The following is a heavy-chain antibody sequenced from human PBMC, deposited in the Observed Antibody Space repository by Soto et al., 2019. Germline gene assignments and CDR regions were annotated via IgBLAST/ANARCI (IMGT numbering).Heavy chain of an antibody. V-gene: IGHV1-3*01. CDR2: INAGNGNT. J-gene: IGHJ4*02. D-gene: IGHD3-16*02. CDR3: ARSLQVGELSLGPEFDY. Sequence: ASVKVSCKASGYTFTSYAMHWVRQAPGQRLEWMGWINAGNGNTKYSQKLQGRVTMTTDTSTSTAYMELRSLRSDDTAVYYCARSLQVGELSLGPEFDYWGQGTLVTVSS. CDR1: GYTFTSYA.